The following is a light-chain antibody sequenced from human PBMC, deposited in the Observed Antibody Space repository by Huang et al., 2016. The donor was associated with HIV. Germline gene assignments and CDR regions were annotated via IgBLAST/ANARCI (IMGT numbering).Light chain of an antibody. J-gene: IGKJ3*01. CDR2: DAS. CDR3: QQRTNWPPGFT. Sequence: EIVLTQSPATLSLSPGERATLSCRASQSVGGYLAWYQQKPGQAPRLLIYDASNRVTSIPARFSGSGSGTDFTLTISSLEPEDFAVYYCQQRTNWPPGFTFGPGTKVDIK. CDR1: QSVGGY. V-gene: IGKV3-11*01.